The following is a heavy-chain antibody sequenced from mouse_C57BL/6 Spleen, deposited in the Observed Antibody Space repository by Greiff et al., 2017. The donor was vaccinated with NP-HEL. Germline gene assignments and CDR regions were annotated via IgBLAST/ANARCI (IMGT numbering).Heavy chain of an antibody. J-gene: IGHJ4*01. CDR1: GFTFTDYY. V-gene: IGHV7-3*01. Sequence: DVMLVESGGGLVQPGGSLSLSCAASGFTFTDYYMSWVRQPPGKALEWLGFIRNKANGYTTEYSASVKGRFTISRDNSQSILYLQMNALRAEDSATYYYASFYDGYYEDYAMDYWGQGTSVTVSS. CDR2: IRNKANGYTT. CDR3: ASFYDGYYEDYAMDY. D-gene: IGHD2-3*01.